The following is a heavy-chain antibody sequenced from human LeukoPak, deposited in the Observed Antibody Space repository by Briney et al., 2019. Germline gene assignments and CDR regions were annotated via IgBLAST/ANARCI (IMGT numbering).Heavy chain of an antibody. Sequence: GGSLRLSCAASGFTFSNAWMSWVRQAPGKGLEWVSAISGSGGSTYYADSVKGRFTISRDNSKNTLYLQMNSLRAEDTAVYYCARGKGYSSSSLPDYWGQGTLVTVSS. CDR2: ISGSGGST. CDR3: ARGKGYSSSSLPDY. D-gene: IGHD6-6*01. J-gene: IGHJ4*02. V-gene: IGHV3-23*01. CDR1: GFTFSNAW.